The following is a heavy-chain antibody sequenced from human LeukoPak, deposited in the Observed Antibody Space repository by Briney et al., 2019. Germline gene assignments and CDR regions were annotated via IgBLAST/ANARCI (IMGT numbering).Heavy chain of an antibody. V-gene: IGHV5-51*01. Sequence: GESLKISCKGSGYTFTSYWIGWVRQMPGKGLEWMGVIYPGDSNARYSPSFQGQVTISADKSINIAYLQWNSLKASDTAMYYCARSYTGNYWGPDYWGQGTLVTVSS. CDR3: ARSYTGNYWGPDY. CDR2: IYPGDSNA. D-gene: IGHD1-26*01. J-gene: IGHJ4*02. CDR1: GYTFTSYW.